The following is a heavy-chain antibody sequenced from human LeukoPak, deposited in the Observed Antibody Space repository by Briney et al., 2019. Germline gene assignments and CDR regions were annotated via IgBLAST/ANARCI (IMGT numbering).Heavy chain of an antibody. CDR1: GGSFSGYY. Sequence: PSETLSLACAVYGGSFSGYYWSWIRQPPGKGLEWIGEINHSGSTNYNPSLKSRVTTSVDTSKNQFSLKLSSVTAADTAVYYCARNGGDYYDSSGYYFVFDYWGQGTLVTVSS. V-gene: IGHV4-34*01. CDR3: ARNGGDYYDSSGYYFVFDY. D-gene: IGHD3-22*01. CDR2: INHSGST. J-gene: IGHJ4*02.